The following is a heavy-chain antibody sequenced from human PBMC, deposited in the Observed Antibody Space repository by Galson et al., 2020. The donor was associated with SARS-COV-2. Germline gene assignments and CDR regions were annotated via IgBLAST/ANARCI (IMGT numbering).Heavy chain of an antibody. CDR2: IVVGSGNT. CDR1: GFTFTSSA. D-gene: IGHD3-22*01. J-gene: IGHJ3*02. CDR3: AAVIYYYDSSGYYSRDAFDI. V-gene: IGHV1-58*01. Sequence: KISCKASGFTFTSSAVQWVRQARGQRLEWIGWIVVGSGNTNYAQKFQERVTITRDMSTSTAYMELSSLRSEDTAVYYCAAVIYYYDSSGYYSRDAFDIWGQGTMVTVSS.